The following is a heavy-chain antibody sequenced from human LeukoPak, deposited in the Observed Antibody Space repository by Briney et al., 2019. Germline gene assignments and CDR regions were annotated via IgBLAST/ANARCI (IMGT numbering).Heavy chain of an antibody. CDR3: ARDLEIWSGYYFDY. J-gene: IGHJ4*02. V-gene: IGHV4-4*07. CDR2: IYTSGST. Sequence: PSETLSLTCTVSGGSISYYYWSWIRQPAGKGLEWIGRIYTSGSTNYNPSLKRRVTISVDTSKKKFTLKRSSVTAADTAVYYCARDLEIWSGYYFDYWGQGTLVTVSS. CDR1: GGSISYYY. D-gene: IGHD3-3*01.